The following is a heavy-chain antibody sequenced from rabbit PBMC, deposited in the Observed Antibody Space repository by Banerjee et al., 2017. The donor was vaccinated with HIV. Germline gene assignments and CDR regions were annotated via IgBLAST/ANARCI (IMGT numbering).Heavy chain of an antibody. CDR2: IYTDSSGTT. D-gene: IGHD6-1*01. CDR1: GFTPNSYW. V-gene: IGHV1S45*01. J-gene: IGHJ4*01. CDR3: AREGYAAYGYINL. Sequence: QEQLEESGGDLVEPEGSLTLTCTASGFTPNSYWMYWVRQAPGKGLEWIARIYTDSSGTTQYASWAKGRFTISKTSSTTVTLQMTSLTAADTATYFCAREGYAAYGYINLWGPGTLVTVS.